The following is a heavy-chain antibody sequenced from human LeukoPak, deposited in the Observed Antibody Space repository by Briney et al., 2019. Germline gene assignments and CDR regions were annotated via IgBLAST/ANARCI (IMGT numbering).Heavy chain of an antibody. J-gene: IGHJ4*02. Sequence: GGSLRLSCAASGFTFSSYSVNWVRQAPGKGLEWVSSISSSSSYIYYADSVKGRFTISRDYAKNSLYLQMNSLRAEDTAVYYCARASRWFGPHYWGQGTLVTASS. D-gene: IGHD3-10*01. V-gene: IGHV3-21*01. CDR3: ARASRWFGPHY. CDR2: ISSSSSYI. CDR1: GFTFSSYS.